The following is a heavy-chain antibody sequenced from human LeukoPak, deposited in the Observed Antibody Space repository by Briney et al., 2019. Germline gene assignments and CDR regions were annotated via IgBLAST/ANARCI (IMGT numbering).Heavy chain of an antibody. J-gene: IGHJ4*02. Sequence: QPGGSLRLSCAASGFTFSSAWMHWVRQGPGTGLVWVSRITDDGTTTYADSVKGRFTISRDNAKNTQYLQMNSLRAEDTAVYYCVRDRVGPDYWGQGTLVTVSS. V-gene: IGHV3-74*03. CDR3: VRDRVGPDY. CDR2: ITDDGTT. D-gene: IGHD1-26*01. CDR1: GFTFSSAW.